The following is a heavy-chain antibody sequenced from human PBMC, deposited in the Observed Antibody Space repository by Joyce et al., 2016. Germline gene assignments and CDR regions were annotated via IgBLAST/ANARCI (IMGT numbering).Heavy chain of an antibody. Sequence: QVQLQESGPGLVKPSETLSLTCTVTSVSINNYYWGWIRQPPGKGLEWIGYIYSSGSTSYNPSFKSRVTLLVDTSKNQFSLKMNSVTAADTAVYFCATSRVATFWFDPWGQGTLVTVSS. V-gene: IGHV4-4*09. CDR2: IYSSGST. D-gene: IGHD5-12*01. J-gene: IGHJ5*02. CDR3: ATSRVATFWFDP. CDR1: SVSINNYY.